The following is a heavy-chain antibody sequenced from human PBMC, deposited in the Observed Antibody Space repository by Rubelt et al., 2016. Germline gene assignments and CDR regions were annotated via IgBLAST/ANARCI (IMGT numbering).Heavy chain of an antibody. V-gene: IGHV4-34*01. J-gene: IGHJ4*02. D-gene: IGHD2-15*01. CDR3: SRYCSGGSCYFDY. CDR1: GGSFSGYY. CDR2: INHSGST. Sequence: QVQLQQWGAGLLKPSETLSLTCAVHGGSFSGYYWSWIRQPPGKGLEWIGEINHSGSTNYNPSLKSRVTISVDTSKNQFSLKLSSVTAADTAVYYCSRYCSGGSCYFDYWGQGTLVTVSS.